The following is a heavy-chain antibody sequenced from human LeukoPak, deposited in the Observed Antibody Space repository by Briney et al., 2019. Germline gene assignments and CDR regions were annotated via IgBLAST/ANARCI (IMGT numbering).Heavy chain of an antibody. V-gene: IGHV3-66*01. D-gene: IGHD3-10*01. CDR3: ARGADYYGSGSYYSDY. CDR2: IYSGGST. Sequence: GGSLRLSCAASGVTVSSNYMSWVRQAPGKGLEWVSVIYSGGSTYYADSVKGRFTISRDSAKNSLYLQMNSLRAEDTAVYYCARGADYYGSGSYYSDYWGQGTLVTVSS. CDR1: GVTVSSNY. J-gene: IGHJ4*02.